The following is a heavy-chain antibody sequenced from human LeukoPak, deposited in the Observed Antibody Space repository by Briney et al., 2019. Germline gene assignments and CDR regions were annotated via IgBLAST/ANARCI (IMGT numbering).Heavy chain of an antibody. CDR2: IIHSGST. V-gene: IGHV4-34*01. CDR3: ARGLRWAAAGTGGAFDI. Sequence: PSETLSVTFAVNGGSFSGSYWSLIRQLPAHGLALIGVIIHSGSTNYNPSLKSRVTISVDTSKNQFSLKLSSVTAADTAVYYCARGLRWAAAGTGGAFDIWGQGTMVTVSS. CDR1: GGSFSGSY. D-gene: IGHD6-13*01. J-gene: IGHJ3*02.